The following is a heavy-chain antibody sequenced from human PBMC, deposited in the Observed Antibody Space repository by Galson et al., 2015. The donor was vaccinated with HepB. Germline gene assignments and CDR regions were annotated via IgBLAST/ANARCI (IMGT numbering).Heavy chain of an antibody. CDR1: GFTFSSYA. V-gene: IGHV3-30-3*01. D-gene: IGHD2-15*01. CDR3: ARGTTSGIVVVVAAPSWFDP. CDR2: ISYDGSNK. J-gene: IGHJ5*02. Sequence: SLRLSCAASGFTFSSYAMHWVRQAPGKGLEWVAVISYDGSNKYYADSVKGRFTISRDNSKNTLYLQMNSLRAEDTAVYYCARGTTSGIVVVVAAPSWFDPWGQGTLVTVSS.